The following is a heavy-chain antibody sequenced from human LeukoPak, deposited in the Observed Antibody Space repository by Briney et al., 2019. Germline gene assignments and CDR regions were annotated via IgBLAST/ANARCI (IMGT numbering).Heavy chain of an antibody. J-gene: IGHJ4*02. Sequence: GASVKVSCKASGYTFTGYYMHWVRQAPGQGLEWMGWINPNSGGTNYAQKFQGRVTMTRDTSNSTAYMELSRLRSDDTAVYYCARSPREYSSSWYLPFDYWGQGTLVTVSS. D-gene: IGHD6-13*01. CDR3: ARSPREYSSSWYLPFDY. CDR2: INPNSGGT. V-gene: IGHV1-2*02. CDR1: GYTFTGYY.